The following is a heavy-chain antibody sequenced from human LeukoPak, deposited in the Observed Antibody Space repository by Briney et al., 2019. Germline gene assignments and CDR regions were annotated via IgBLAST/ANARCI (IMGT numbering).Heavy chain of an antibody. D-gene: IGHD2-15*01. CDR3: ARAVVAATDSYYYYYGMDV. J-gene: IGHJ6*02. Sequence: PSETLSLTCTVSGGSISSGDYYWSWIRQPPGKGLEWIGYIYYSGSTYYNPFLKSRVTISVDTSKNQFSLKLSSVTAADTAVYYCARAVVAATDSYYYYYGMDVWGQGTTVTVSS. CDR2: IYYSGST. V-gene: IGHV4-30-4*01. CDR1: GGSISSGDYY.